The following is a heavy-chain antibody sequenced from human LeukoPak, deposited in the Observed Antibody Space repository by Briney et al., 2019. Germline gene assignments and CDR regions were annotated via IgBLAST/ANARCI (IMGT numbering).Heavy chain of an antibody. CDR3: AKDGGLWVSAHWGDS. V-gene: IGHV3-23*01. J-gene: IGHJ4*02. CDR2: ITTSDGNT. Sequence: GGSLRLSCAASGFTFSSYTMSWVRQAPGKGVEWVSTITTSDGNTYYADSVKGRFTVSRDNSKNTLFLQMNSLRAEDTAVYYCAKDGGLWVSAHWGDSWGRGTLVTVSS. CDR1: GFTFSSYT. D-gene: IGHD7-27*01.